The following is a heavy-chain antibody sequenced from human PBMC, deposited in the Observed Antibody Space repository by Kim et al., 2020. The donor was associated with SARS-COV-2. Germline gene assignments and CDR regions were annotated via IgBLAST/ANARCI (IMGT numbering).Heavy chain of an antibody. D-gene: IGHD2-15*01. V-gene: IGHV3-7*01. CDR3: ARGVPIA. CDR1: GFTFSSYW. Sequence: GGSLRLSCAASGFTFSSYWMSWVRQAPGKGLEYVANLNQDGSEKYYVDSVKGRFTISRDNAKNSLYLQMSSLRAEDTAVYFCARGVPIAWGQGTLATVPS. CDR2: LNQDGSEK. J-gene: IGHJ5*02.